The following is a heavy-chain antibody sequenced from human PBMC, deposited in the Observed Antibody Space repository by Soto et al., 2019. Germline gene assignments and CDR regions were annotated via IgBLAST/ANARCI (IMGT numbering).Heavy chain of an antibody. V-gene: IGHV1-18*01. Sequence: VSVNLYCKAAGYGFYSHSTSWVRQAPGQGLEWMGRISADNGNTKYAQKFQGRVTITADESTSTAYMELSSLRSEDTAVYYCARGSSSSSSGWY. CDR1: GYGFYSHS. D-gene: IGHD6-6*01. CDR2: ISADNGNT. CDR3: ARGSSSSSSGWY. J-gene: IGHJ2*01.